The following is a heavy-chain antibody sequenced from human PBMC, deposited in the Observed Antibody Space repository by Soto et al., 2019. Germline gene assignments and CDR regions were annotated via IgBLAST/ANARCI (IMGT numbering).Heavy chain of an antibody. CDR2: IFYTGSA. V-gene: IGHV4-31*03. CDR3: ASVKIAAAADDF. D-gene: IGHD6-13*01. Sequence: PSETLSLTCNVSGGSISINGYYWSWIRQLPGKGLEWIGYIFYTGSAYYNPSLRSRVTVSVDTSKNQFSLKLTSVTAADTAVYYCASVKIAAAADDFWGQGTLVTVSS. CDR1: GGSISINGYY. J-gene: IGHJ4*02.